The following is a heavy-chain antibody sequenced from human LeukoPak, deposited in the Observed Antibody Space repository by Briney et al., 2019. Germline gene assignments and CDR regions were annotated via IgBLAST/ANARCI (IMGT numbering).Heavy chain of an antibody. D-gene: IGHD7-27*01. CDR1: GYTFTSYY. J-gene: IGHJ4*02. CDR2: INPSGGST. CDR3: ARELTGGYFDY. V-gene: IGHV1-46*01. Sequence: ALVKVSCKASGYTFTSYYLHWVRQAPGQGLQWMGIINPSGGSTKNAQEFQGRVTMTWDTSTSTVYVELSSLRFDDTAVYYCARELTGGYFDYWGQGTLVTVSS.